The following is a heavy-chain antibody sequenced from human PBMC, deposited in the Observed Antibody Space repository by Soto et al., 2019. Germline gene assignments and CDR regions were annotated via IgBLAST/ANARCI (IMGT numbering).Heavy chain of an antibody. V-gene: IGHV1-2*04. Sequence: ASVKVSCKASGYTFTGYYMHWVRQAPGQGLEWMGWINPNSGGTNYAQKFQGWVTMTRDTSISTAYMELSRLRSDDTAVYYCARELTETKYDAFDIWGQGTMVTVSS. J-gene: IGHJ3*02. CDR2: INPNSGGT. CDR3: ARELTETKYDAFDI. D-gene: IGHD1-20*01. CDR1: GYTFTGYY.